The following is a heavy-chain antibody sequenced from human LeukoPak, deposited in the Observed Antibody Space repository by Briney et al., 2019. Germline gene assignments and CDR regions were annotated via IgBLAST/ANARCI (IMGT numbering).Heavy chain of an antibody. CDR3: AKGPYYYGSGSFDY. V-gene: IGHV3-30*02. D-gene: IGHD3-10*01. Sequence: QHGGSLRLSCAASGFTFSSYGMHWVRQAPGKGLEWVAFIRYDGSNKYYADSVKGRFTISRDNSKNTLYLQMNSLRAEDTAVYYCAKGPYYYGSGSFDYWGQGTLVTVSS. J-gene: IGHJ4*02. CDR2: IRYDGSNK. CDR1: GFTFSSYG.